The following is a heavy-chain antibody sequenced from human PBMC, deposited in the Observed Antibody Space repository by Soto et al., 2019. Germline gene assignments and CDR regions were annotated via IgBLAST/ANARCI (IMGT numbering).Heavy chain of an antibody. CDR1: GFTLSNAW. V-gene: IGHV3-15*01. Sequence: VGSLRLSCAASGFTLSNAWMTWVRQPLGKGLEWVGRIKSKGEAGTTDYAAAVKGRFTISRDPGGNSLYLQMNSLRDEDTAVYYCARDRYSFWSGYISTDAFDIWGQGTMVTVS. D-gene: IGHD3-3*01. CDR3: ARDRYSFWSGYISTDAFDI. CDR2: IKSKGEAGTT. J-gene: IGHJ3*02.